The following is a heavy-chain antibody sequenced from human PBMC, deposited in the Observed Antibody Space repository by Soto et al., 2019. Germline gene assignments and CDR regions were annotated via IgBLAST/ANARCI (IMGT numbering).Heavy chain of an antibody. J-gene: IGHJ6*04. Sequence: EVQLVESGGGLVQPGGSMRLSCAASGFTVSSKYMSWVRQAPGKGLEWDSLIQSGGPTYYADSVKGRFTISRDTSENTVHMQRDSLRDEVTAVYYCARDYFLCDGGSCYGVPLYVWGKGTTVTVSS. CDR2: IQSGGPT. CDR3: ARDYFLCDGGSCYGVPLYV. D-gene: IGHD2-15*01. V-gene: IGHV3-66*01. CDR1: GFTVSSKY.